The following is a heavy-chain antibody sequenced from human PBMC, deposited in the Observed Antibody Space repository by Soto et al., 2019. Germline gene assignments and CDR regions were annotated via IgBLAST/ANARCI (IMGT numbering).Heavy chain of an antibody. J-gene: IGHJ5*02. V-gene: IGHV3-23*01. Sequence: PGGSLRLSCAASGFTFSSYAMSWVRQAPGKGLEWVSAISGSGGSTYYADSVKGRFTISRDNSKNTLYLQMNSLRAEDTAVYYCAKDQYYDFWSGPNGSRFDPWGQGTLVTVSS. CDR2: ISGSGGST. CDR1: GFTFSSYA. CDR3: AKDQYYDFWSGPNGSRFDP. D-gene: IGHD3-3*01.